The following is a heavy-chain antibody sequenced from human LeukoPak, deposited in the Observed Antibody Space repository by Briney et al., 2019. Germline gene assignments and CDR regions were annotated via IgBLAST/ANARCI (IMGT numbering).Heavy chain of an antibody. J-gene: IGHJ6*04. CDR2: TRNREKSYTT. CDR1: GFTFSDHY. D-gene: IGHD3-16*01. V-gene: IGHV3-72*01. Sequence: GASLRLSCAASGFTFSDHYMDWVRQAPGQGLEWVGRTRNREKSYTTEYAASVKGRFTISRDDSKNTLYLQMNSLRVDDTAVYYCSTSPSWGVWGKGTTVTVSS. CDR3: STSPSWGV.